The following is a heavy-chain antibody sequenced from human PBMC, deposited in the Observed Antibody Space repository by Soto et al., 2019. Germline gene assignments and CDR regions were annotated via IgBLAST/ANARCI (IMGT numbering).Heavy chain of an antibody. J-gene: IGHJ4*02. D-gene: IGHD2-15*01. Sequence: SETLSLTCTVSGGSISSGGYYWSWIRQHPGKGLEWIGYIYYSGSTNYNPSLKSRVTISIDTSKNQFSLKLSSVTAADTAVYYCARHPGRSGGSWSALDSWGQGTLVTVSS. CDR1: GGSISSGGYY. V-gene: IGHV4-61*08. CDR2: IYYSGST. CDR3: ARHPGRSGGSWSALDS.